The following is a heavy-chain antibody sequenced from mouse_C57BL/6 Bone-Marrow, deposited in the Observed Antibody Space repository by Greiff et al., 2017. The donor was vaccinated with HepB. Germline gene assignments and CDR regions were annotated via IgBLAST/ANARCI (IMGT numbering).Heavy chain of an antibody. CDR2: ISSGGSYT. D-gene: IGHD2-2*01. J-gene: IGHJ1*03. V-gene: IGHV5-6*02. Sequence: DVMLVESGGDLVKPGGSLKLSCAASGFTFSSYGMSWVRQTPDKRLEWVATISSGGSYTYYPDSVKGRLTISRDNAKNTLYLRMSSLKYEDTAMYYCARWRLPPYWYCDIWGTGTTVTVSS. CDR1: GFTFSSYG. CDR3: ARWRLPPYWYCDI.